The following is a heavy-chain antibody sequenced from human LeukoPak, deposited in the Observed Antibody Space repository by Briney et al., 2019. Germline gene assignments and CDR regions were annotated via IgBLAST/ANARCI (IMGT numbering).Heavy chain of an antibody. CDR2: ISGSGGST. CDR3: AKVSGGGKLIVVVITLFDY. Sequence: GGSLRLSCAASGFTFSSYAMSWVRQAPGKGMEWVSAISGSGGSTYYADSVKGRFTISRDNSKNTLYLQMNSLRAEDTAVYYCAKVSGGGKLIVVVITLFDYWGQGTLVTVSS. CDR1: GFTFSSYA. J-gene: IGHJ4*02. D-gene: IGHD3-22*01. V-gene: IGHV3-23*01.